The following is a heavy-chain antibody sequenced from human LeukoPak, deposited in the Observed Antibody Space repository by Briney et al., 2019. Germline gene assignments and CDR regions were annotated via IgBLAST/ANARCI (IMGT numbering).Heavy chain of an antibody. CDR1: GYNFTRYG. V-gene: IGHV1-18*01. D-gene: IGHD3-22*01. CDR3: ARDYDYYDTSGYYYQDY. CDR2: ISAYNGNT. Sequence: GASVKVSCKASGYNFTRYGVTWARQAPGQGLEWMGWISAYNGNTNYAQELQGRVTMTTDTSTTTAYMELSGLRSDDTAVYYCARDYDYYDTSGYYYQDYWGQGTLVTVSS. J-gene: IGHJ4*02.